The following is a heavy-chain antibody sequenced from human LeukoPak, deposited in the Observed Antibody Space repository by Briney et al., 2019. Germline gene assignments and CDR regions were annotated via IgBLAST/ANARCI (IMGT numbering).Heavy chain of an antibody. V-gene: IGHV3-23*01. Sequence: PGGSLRLSCAASGFTVSSNYMNWVRQAPGKGLEWVSGISPSGGITYYTDSVKGRFTISRDNSKNTQSLQMNSLRAGDTAVYYCAKDDDWGRYKHWGQGTLVTVSS. D-gene: IGHD3-16*01. J-gene: IGHJ1*01. CDR2: ISPSGGIT. CDR1: GFTVSSNY. CDR3: AKDDDWGRYKH.